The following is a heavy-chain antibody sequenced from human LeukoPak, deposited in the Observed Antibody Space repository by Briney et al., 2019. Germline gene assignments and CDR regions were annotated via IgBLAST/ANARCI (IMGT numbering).Heavy chain of an antibody. CDR1: GYTFTGYY. J-gene: IGHJ4*02. CDR3: ARDIMGVSEDY. Sequence: ASVKVSCKASGYTFTGYYMHWVRQAPGQGLEWMGRIIPILGIANYAQKFQGRVTITADKSTSTAYMELSSLRSEDTAVYYCARDIMGVSEDYWGQGTLVTVSS. CDR2: IIPILGIA. V-gene: IGHV1-69*04.